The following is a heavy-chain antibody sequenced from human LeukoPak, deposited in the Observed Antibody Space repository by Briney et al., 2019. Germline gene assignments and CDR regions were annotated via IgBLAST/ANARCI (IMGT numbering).Heavy chain of an antibody. V-gene: IGHV4-59*01. CDR1: GGSISSYY. CDR3: ARDKGDYGDYYWFDP. D-gene: IGHD4-17*01. J-gene: IGHJ5*02. Sequence: SETLSLTCTVSGGSISSYYWSWIRQAPGKGLEWIGYIYYSGSTNYNPSLKSRVTISVDTSKNQFSLKLRSVTAADTAVYYCARDKGDYGDYYWFDPWGQGNLVTVSS. CDR2: IYYSGST.